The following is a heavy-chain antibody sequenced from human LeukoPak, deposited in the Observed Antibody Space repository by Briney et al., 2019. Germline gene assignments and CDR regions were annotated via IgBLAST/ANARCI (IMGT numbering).Heavy chain of an antibody. CDR1: GYTFTSYD. J-gene: IGHJ4*02. D-gene: IGHD3-9*01. V-gene: IGHV1-8*01. CDR2: MNPNSGNT. Sequence: ASVKVSCKASGYTFTSYDINWVRQATGQGLEWMGWMNPNSGNTGYAQKFQGRVAITTDESTSTAYMELSSLRSEDTAVYYCARGTADVYYDILTGYYPFDYWGQGILVTVSS. CDR3: ARGTADVYYDILTGYYPFDY.